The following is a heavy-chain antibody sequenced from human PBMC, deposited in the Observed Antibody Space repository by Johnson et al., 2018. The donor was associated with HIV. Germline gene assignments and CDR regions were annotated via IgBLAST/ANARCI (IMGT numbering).Heavy chain of an antibody. Sequence: QMLLVESGGGVVQPGGSLRLSCAASGFTFSSYGMHWVRQAPGKGLEWVAFIRYDGSNKYYADSVKGRFSISRDNSKNTLYLQMNSLRAEDTAVYYCAKVYDSSNDAFDIWGQGTMVTVSS. CDR3: AKVYDSSNDAFDI. CDR1: GFTFSSYG. V-gene: IGHV3-30*02. D-gene: IGHD3-22*01. CDR2: IRYDGSNK. J-gene: IGHJ3*02.